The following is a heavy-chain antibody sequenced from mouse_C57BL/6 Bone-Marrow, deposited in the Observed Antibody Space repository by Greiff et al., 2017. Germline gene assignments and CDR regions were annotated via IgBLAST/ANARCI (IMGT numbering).Heavy chain of an antibody. Sequence: QVQLQQPGAELVKPGASVKMSCKASGYTFPSYWITWVKPRPGQGLEWIGDIYPGSGSTNYNEKFKSQATLTVDTYSRTAYMQLSSLTSEAAAVYYCARGRAHGNYCYWYCDVWGTGTTVTGSS. V-gene: IGHV1-55*01. CDR2: IYPGSGST. D-gene: IGHD2-1*01. CDR1: GYTFPSYW. CDR3: ARGRAHGNYCYWYCDV. J-gene: IGHJ1*03.